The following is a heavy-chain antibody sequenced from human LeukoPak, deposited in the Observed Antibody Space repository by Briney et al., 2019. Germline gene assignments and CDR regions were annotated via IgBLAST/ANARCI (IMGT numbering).Heavy chain of an antibody. Sequence: ASVKVSCKASGYTFTGYYMHWVRQAPGQGLEWMGWINPNSGGTNYAQKFQGRVTMTRDTSISTAYMELSRLRSDDTAVYYCARGHYDFWSGDYSQMPRTHYYYYYMDVWGKGTTVTVSS. CDR3: ARGHYDFWSGDYSQMPRTHYYYYYMDV. J-gene: IGHJ6*03. V-gene: IGHV1-2*02. CDR1: GYTFTGYY. D-gene: IGHD3-3*01. CDR2: INPNSGGT.